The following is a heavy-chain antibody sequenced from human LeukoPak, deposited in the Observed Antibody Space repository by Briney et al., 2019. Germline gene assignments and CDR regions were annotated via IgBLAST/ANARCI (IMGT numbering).Heavy chain of an antibody. J-gene: IGHJ4*02. V-gene: IGHV3-11*04. Sequence: GGSLRLSCAASGFTFSDYYMSWIRQAPGKGLEWVSYISSSGSTIYYADSVKGRFTISRDNSKNTLCLQMNSLRAEDTAVYYCAGRQQWLVSPDDYWGQGTLVTVSS. CDR1: GFTFSDYY. CDR2: ISSSGSTI. CDR3: AGRQQWLVSPDDY. D-gene: IGHD6-19*01.